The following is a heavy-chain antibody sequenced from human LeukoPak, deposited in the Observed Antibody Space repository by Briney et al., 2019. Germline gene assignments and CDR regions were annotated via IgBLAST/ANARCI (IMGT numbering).Heavy chain of an antibody. CDR3: ARRYKSGWSRTYDY. Sequence: TSETLSLTCTVSGGSMSSYYWGWIRQPPGKGLEWLGYIYRSGGTNYNPSVRSRVSISLDTSKNQFSLMLSSVTAADTAVYFCARRYKSGWSRTYDYWGQGILVTVST. D-gene: IGHD6-19*01. V-gene: IGHV4-59*01. J-gene: IGHJ4*02. CDR1: GGSMSSYY. CDR2: IYRSGGT.